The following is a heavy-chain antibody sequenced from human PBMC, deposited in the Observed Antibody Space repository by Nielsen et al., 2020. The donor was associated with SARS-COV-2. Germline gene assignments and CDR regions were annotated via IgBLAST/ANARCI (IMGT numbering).Heavy chain of an antibody. D-gene: IGHD6-19*01. Sequence: SETLSLTCAVYGGSFGGYYWTWIRQHPGTGQEWIGNISYSGSTYYNPSLKSRVTISVDTSKNHFSLKLSSVTAADTAVYYCAREDVAGYFDYWGQGTLVTVSS. CDR2: ISYSGST. J-gene: IGHJ4*02. V-gene: IGHV4-31*11. CDR3: AREDVAGYFDY. CDR1: GGSFGGYY.